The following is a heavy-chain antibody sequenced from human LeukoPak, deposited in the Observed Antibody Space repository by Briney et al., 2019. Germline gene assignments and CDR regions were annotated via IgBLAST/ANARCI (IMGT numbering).Heavy chain of an antibody. D-gene: IGHD4-17*01. CDR2: IYWDDDK. Sequence: ESGPTLVKPTQTLTLTCTSSGFSLGTSGVGVGWIRQPPGKALEWLALIYWDDDKRYSPSLESRLAITKDTSKNQVVLTMTNMDPVDTATYYCAHRLQGTTVTTFDYWGQGTLVTVSS. CDR1: GFSLGTSGVG. V-gene: IGHV2-5*02. J-gene: IGHJ4*02. CDR3: AHRLQGTTVTTFDY.